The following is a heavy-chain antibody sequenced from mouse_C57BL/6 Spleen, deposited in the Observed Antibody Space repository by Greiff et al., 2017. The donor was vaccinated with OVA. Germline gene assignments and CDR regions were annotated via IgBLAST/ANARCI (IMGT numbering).Heavy chain of an antibody. V-gene: IGHV1-55*01. CDR2: IYPGSGST. CDR3: ARSFTAQAKAWFAY. Sequence: VQLQQSGAELVKPGASVKMSCKASGYTFTSYWITWVKQRPGQGLEWIGDIYPGSGSTNYNEKFKSKATLTVDTSSSTAYMQLSSLTSEDSAVYYCARSFTAQAKAWFAYWGQGTLVTVSA. D-gene: IGHD3-2*02. J-gene: IGHJ3*01. CDR1: GYTFTSYW.